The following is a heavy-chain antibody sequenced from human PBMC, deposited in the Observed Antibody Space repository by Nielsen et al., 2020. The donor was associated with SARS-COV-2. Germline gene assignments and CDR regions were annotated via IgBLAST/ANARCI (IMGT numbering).Heavy chain of an antibody. CDR1: GDSVSRSSVA. Sequence: SQTLSLTCVISGDSVSRSSVAWNWIRQSLSRGLEWLGRIYYRSKWFYEYATFVRSRITIDPDTSKNHFSLHLNSVTSEDTAMYYCTRDPGYYHGMDVWGQGTTVTVSS. V-gene: IGHV6-1*01. J-gene: IGHJ6*02. CDR3: TRDPGYYHGMDV. CDR2: IYYRSKWFY.